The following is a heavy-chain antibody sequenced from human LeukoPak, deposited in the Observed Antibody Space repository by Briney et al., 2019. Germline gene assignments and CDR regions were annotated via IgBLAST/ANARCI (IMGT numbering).Heavy chain of an antibody. CDR2: IRSKAYGGTA. Sequence: GGSLRLSCTASGFTFGDYAMSWVRQAPGKGVEWVGFIRSKAYGGTADYAASLKGRFTISRDDSKNIAYLHLISLKTEDTAVYYCTTYHYDTSGYYYVTYWGQGTLVTVSS. V-gene: IGHV3-49*04. CDR1: GFTFGDYA. J-gene: IGHJ4*02. CDR3: TTYHYDTSGYYYVTY. D-gene: IGHD3-22*01.